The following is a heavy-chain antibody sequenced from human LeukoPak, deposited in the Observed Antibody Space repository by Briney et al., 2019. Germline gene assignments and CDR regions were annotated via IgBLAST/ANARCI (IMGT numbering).Heavy chain of an antibody. CDR3: ARDSSIGYDRVNFDY. D-gene: IGHD3-22*01. Sequence: PGGSLRLSCAASGFTFDDYAMHWVRQAPGKGLEWVSGISWNSGSIGYADSVKGRFTISRDNAKNSLYLQVNSLRAEDTAVYYCARDSSIGYDRVNFDYWGQGTLVTVSS. J-gene: IGHJ4*02. CDR2: ISWNSGSI. CDR1: GFTFDDYA. V-gene: IGHV3-9*01.